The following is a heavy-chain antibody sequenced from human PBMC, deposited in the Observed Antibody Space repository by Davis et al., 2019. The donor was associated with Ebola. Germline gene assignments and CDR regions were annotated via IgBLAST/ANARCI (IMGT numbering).Heavy chain of an antibody. D-gene: IGHD3-3*01. CDR2: ISSSNVNT. J-gene: IGHJ4*02. CDR1: GYTFPDYG. Sequence: AASVKVSCKASGYTFPDYGFSWVRQAPGQGLEWTGWISSSNVNTIYAQRLQGRVTMTTDTSTSTAYMELTSLRSDDTAVYFCARGPRAISALDYWGQGTLVTVSS. CDR3: ARGPRAISALDY. V-gene: IGHV1-18*01.